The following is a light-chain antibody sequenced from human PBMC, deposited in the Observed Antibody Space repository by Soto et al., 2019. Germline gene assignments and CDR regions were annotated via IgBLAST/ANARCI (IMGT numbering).Light chain of an antibody. CDR2: DAS. J-gene: IGKJ1*01. Sequence: EFVLTQSPGTLSLSPGERATLSCRASQSVSSSYLAWYQQKPGQAPRLLIYDASTRATGIPDRFSGSGSGTDFTLTISRLEPEDFAVYYCQQYGSSSWTFGQGTKVDIK. CDR1: QSVSSSY. CDR3: QQYGSSSWT. V-gene: IGKV3-20*01.